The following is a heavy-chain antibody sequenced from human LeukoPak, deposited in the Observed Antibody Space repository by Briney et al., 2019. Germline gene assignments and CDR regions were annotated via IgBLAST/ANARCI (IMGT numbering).Heavy chain of an antibody. V-gene: IGHV3-11*04. Sequence: GGSLRLSCAASGFTFSDYYMSWIRQAPGKGLEWVSYISSSGSTIYYADSVKGRFTISRDNAKNSLYLQMNSPRAEDTAVYYCARDRIAARAGFDPWGQGTLVTVSS. CDR3: ARDRIAARAGFDP. D-gene: IGHD6-6*01. CDR1: GFTFSDYY. CDR2: ISSSGSTI. J-gene: IGHJ5*02.